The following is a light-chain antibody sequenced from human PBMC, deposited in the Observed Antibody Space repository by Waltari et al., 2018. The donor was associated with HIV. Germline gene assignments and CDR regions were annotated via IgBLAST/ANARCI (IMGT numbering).Light chain of an antibody. Sequence: QSALTQPASVSGSPGQSITISCTGTSSDVGAHKFVSWHQQHPGKAPKFLIYGVTSRTPGVSYRFSGSKSGNTASLTISVLQAEDEADYYCSSYTTKYTWVFGGGTKLTVL. CDR2: GVT. J-gene: IGLJ3*02. CDR1: SSDVGAHKF. CDR3: SSYTTKYTWV. V-gene: IGLV2-14*01.